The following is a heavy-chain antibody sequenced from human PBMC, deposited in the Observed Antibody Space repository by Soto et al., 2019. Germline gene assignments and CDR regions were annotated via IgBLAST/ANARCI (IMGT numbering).Heavy chain of an antibody. CDR1: GCTFSSYA. CDR3: AKAVADPYNWFDP. J-gene: IGHJ5*02. CDR2: IIPIFGTA. V-gene: IGHV1-69*13. D-gene: IGHD6-19*01. Sequence: SVKVSCKASGCTFSSYAISWVRQAPGQGLEWMGGIIPIFGTANYAQKFQGRVTITADESTSTAYMELSSLRSEDTAVYYCAKAVADPYNWFDPWGQGTLVTVSS.